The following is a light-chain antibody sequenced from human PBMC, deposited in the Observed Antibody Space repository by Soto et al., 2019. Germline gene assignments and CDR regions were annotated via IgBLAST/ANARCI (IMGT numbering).Light chain of an antibody. CDR2: DAS. CDR1: QSVSIY. CDR3: QQRSNWPPIT. J-gene: IGKJ5*01. V-gene: IGKV3-11*01. Sequence: EIVLTQSPATLSLSPGERATLSCRASQSVSIYLAWYQQRPGQAPRLLIYDASNRATGIPDRFSGSGSGTDFTLTISSLEPEDFAVHYCQQRSNWPPITFGQGTRLEIK.